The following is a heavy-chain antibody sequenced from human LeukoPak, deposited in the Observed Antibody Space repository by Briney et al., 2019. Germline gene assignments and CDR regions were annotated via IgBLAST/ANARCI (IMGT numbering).Heavy chain of an antibody. D-gene: IGHD3-22*01. V-gene: IGHV3-23*01. J-gene: IGHJ4*02. Sequence: PGGSLRLSCAASGFTFSSYAMSWVRQAPGKGLEWVSAISGSGDRTYYADSVKGRFTISRDNSKNTLFLQMTSLRAEDTAVYYCAKIRSFYYDASGPITDYWGQGTLVTVSS. CDR1: GFTFSSYA. CDR2: ISGSGDRT. CDR3: AKIRSFYYDASGPITDY.